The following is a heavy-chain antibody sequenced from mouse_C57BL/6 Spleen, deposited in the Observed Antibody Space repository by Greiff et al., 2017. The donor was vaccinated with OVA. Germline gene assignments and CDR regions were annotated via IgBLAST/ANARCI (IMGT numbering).Heavy chain of an antibody. V-gene: IGHV1-26*01. CDR3: ARCVDYSNYDY. Sequence: EVQLQQSGPELVKPGASVKISCKASGYTFTDYYMNWVKQSHGKSLEWIGDINPNNGGTSYNQKFKGKATLTVDKSSSTAYMELRSLTSEDSAVYYCARCVDYSNYDYWGQGTTLTVSS. CDR1: GYTFTDYY. J-gene: IGHJ2*01. CDR2: INPNNGGT. D-gene: IGHD2-5*01.